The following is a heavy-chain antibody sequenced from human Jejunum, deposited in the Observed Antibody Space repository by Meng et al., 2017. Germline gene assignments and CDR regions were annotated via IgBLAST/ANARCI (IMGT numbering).Heavy chain of an antibody. D-gene: IGHD1-26*01. Sequence: QIQLQQSGPGLVKPSQTLPPTFAISGERVSSNSAGWNWIRQSPSRGLEWLGRTYYRSKWYIDYAVSVKSRITINPDTSKNQFSLHLNFVTPEDTAVYYCAGGGLVRSTRGYFDYWGQGTLVTVSS. CDR3: AGGGLVRSTRGYFDY. V-gene: IGHV6-1*01. CDR2: TYYRSKWYI. CDR1: GERVSSNSAG. J-gene: IGHJ4*02.